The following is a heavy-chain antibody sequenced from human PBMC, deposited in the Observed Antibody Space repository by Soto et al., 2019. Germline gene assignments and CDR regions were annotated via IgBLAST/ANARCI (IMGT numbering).Heavy chain of an antibody. J-gene: IGHJ4*02. CDR3: ASHTYYYDSTAPDY. CDR2: IYYSGST. CDR1: VGSISSGDYY. V-gene: IGHV4-30-4*01. D-gene: IGHD3-22*01. Sequence: SETLSLTCTGSVGSISSGDYYWCWIRQPPGKGLEWIGYIYYSGSTYYNPSLKSRVTISVDTSKNQFSLKLSSVTAADTAVYYCASHTYYYDSTAPDYWGQGTFVTVSS.